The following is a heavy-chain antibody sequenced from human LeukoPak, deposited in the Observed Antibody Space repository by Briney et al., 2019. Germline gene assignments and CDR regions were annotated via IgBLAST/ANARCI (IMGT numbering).Heavy chain of an antibody. CDR3: ARAESVIVVVPAAGLDY. Sequence: ASVKVSCKASGYTFTGYYMHWVRQAPGQGLEWMGWINPNSGGTNYAQKFQGWVTMTRDTSISTAYMELSRLRSDDTAVYYCARAESVIVVVPAAGLDYGGQGTLVTVSS. CDR1: GYTFTGYY. J-gene: IGHJ4*02. V-gene: IGHV1-2*04. D-gene: IGHD2-2*01. CDR2: INPNSGGT.